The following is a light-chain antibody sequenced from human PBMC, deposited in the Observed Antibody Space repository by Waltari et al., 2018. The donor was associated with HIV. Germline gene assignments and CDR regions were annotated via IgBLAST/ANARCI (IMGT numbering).Light chain of an antibody. V-gene: IGLV1-44*01. CDR1: SSNIGSNT. J-gene: IGLJ2*01. CDR3: AAWDDSLNGVV. CDR2: NNN. Sequence: ISCSGSSSNIGSNTVRWYQQLPGTAPKLLIYNNNERPSGVPDRFSGSTSGTSASLAISGLQSESEADYYCAAWDDSLNGVVFGGGTKLTVL.